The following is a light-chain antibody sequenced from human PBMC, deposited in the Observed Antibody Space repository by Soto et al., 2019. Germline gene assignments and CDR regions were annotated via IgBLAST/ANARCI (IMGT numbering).Light chain of an antibody. CDR3: QQYDSPPPT. CDR2: DAF. Sequence: DIQMTQSPPTLSASVGDRVTITCRASQSVDNWLAWYQQKPGKAPELLIYDAFSLKSGVSSRFSGSRSGTEFALTISSLQPDDSATYYCQQYDSPPPTLGQGTKWIS. J-gene: IGKJ1*01. CDR1: QSVDNW. V-gene: IGKV1-5*01.